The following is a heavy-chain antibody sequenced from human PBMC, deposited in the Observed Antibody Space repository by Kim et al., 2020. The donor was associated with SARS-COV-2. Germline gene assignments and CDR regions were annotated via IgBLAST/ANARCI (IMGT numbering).Heavy chain of an antibody. D-gene: IGHD6-19*01. V-gene: IGHV3-74*01. J-gene: IGHJ4*02. CDR3: ARAGSGWYVLVY. Sequence: SHTHSVKGRFTIARGNAKNTLYLQMNSLRAEDTAVYYCARAGSGWYVLVYWGQGTLVTVSS.